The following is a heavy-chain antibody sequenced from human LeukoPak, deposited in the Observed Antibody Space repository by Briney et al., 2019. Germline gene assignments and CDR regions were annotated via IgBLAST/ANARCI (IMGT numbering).Heavy chain of an antibody. V-gene: IGHV3-23*01. Sequence: PGGSLRLSCAASGFTSGSYAMSWVRQAPGKGLEWVSAISGSGGTTYYADSVKGRFTISRDNSKNTLYLQMNSLRAEDTAIYYCAERGAEVGATVAPGDYWGQGTLVTVSS. D-gene: IGHD1-26*01. CDR1: GFTSGSYA. CDR3: AERGAEVGATVAPGDY. CDR2: ISGSGGTT. J-gene: IGHJ4*02.